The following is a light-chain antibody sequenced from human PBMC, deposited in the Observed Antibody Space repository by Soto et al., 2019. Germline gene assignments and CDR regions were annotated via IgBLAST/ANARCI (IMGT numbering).Light chain of an antibody. CDR3: QQYDYWPPYT. V-gene: IGKV3-15*01. Sequence: EIVMTQSPATLSVSPGERAIVSCRASQSIRDNLAWYQQTPGRAPRLLIYGASIRATGVPARFSGSGSGTEFTLTISSLQSEDFAVYYGQQYDYWPPYTFGQGTKVEIK. CDR2: GAS. J-gene: IGKJ2*01. CDR1: QSIRDN.